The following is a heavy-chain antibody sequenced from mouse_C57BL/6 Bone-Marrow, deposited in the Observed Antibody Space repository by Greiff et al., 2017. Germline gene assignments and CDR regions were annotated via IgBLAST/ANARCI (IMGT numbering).Heavy chain of an antibody. CDR1: GYTFTSYW. D-gene: IGHD2-4*01. Sequence: VQLQQPGAELVMPGASVKLSCKASGYTFTSYWMHWVKQRPGQGLEWIGEIDPSDSYTNYNQKFKGKSTLTVDKSSSTAYMQLSSLTSEDSAVYYCARGGYDYYYYYFDYWGQGTTLTVSS. V-gene: IGHV1-69*01. CDR2: IDPSDSYT. J-gene: IGHJ2*01. CDR3: ARGGYDYYYYYFDY.